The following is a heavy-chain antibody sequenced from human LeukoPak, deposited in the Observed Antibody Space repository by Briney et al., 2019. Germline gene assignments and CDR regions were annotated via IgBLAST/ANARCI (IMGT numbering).Heavy chain of an antibody. CDR3: ARDLAPWLQFRGTRIDY. J-gene: IGHJ4*02. CDR2: ISSSSSYI. V-gene: IGHV3-21*01. Sequence: TGGSLRLSCAASGFTFSSYSMNWVRQAPGKGLEWVSSISSSSSYIYYADSVKGRFTISRDNAKNSLYLQMNSLRAEDTAVYYCARDLAPWLQFRGTRIDYWGQGTLVTVSS. D-gene: IGHD5-24*01. CDR1: GFTFSSYS.